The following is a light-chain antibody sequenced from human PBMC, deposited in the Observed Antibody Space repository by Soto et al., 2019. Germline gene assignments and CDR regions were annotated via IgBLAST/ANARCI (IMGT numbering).Light chain of an antibody. Sequence: QSVLTQPASVSGSPGQSITISCTGTSSDIGAYNYVSWYQQHPDKTPKLMIYGVTNRPSGVSNRFSGSKSGSTASLTISGLQAEDEADYYCSSYTTSSTLEFGGGTKLTVL. CDR2: GVT. J-gene: IGLJ2*01. CDR3: SSYTTSSTLE. V-gene: IGLV2-14*01. CDR1: SSDIGAYNY.